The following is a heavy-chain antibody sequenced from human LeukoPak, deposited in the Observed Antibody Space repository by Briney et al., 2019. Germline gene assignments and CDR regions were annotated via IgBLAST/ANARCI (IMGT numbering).Heavy chain of an antibody. V-gene: IGHV3-23*01. D-gene: IGHD3-3*01. CDR3: AKSSLVLRFLEWFRVPFDY. CDR1: GFTFSSYG. Sequence: PGRSLRLSCAASGFTFSSYGMHWVRQAPGKGLEWVSAISGSGGSTYYADSVKGRFTISRDNSKNTLYLQMNSLRAEDTAVYYCAKSSLVLRFLEWFRVPFDYWGQGTLVTVSS. CDR2: ISGSGGST. J-gene: IGHJ4*02.